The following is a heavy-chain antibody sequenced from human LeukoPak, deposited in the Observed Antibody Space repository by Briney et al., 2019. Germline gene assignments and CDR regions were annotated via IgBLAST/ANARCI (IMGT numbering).Heavy chain of an antibody. Sequence: GASVKVSCKASGYTLTGYYMHWVRQAPGQGLEWMGWINPNSGGTNCAQKFQGRVTMTRDTSISTAYMELSRLRSDDTAVYYCARSKEKRTTVTTPSFLDYWGQGTLVTVSS. CDR3: ARSKEKRTTVTTPSFLDY. CDR1: GYTLTGYY. V-gene: IGHV1-2*02. CDR2: INPNSGGT. J-gene: IGHJ4*02. D-gene: IGHD4-17*01.